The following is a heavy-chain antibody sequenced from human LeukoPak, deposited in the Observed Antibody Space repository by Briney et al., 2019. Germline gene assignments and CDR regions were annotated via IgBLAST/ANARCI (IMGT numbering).Heavy chain of an antibody. CDR2: IYYSGST. J-gene: IGHJ5*02. D-gene: IGHD2-21*02. CDR3: ARVVTTWWWFDP. CDR1: GGSISSYY. Sequence: SETLSLTCTVSGGSISSYYWSWIRQPPGKGLEWIGYIYYSGSTNYNPSLKSRVTISVDTSKNQFSLKLSSVTAADTAVYYCARVVTTWWWFDPWGQGTLVTVSS. V-gene: IGHV4-59*08.